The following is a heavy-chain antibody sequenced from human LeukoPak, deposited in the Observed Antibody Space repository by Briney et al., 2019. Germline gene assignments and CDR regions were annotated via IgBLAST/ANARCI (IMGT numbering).Heavy chain of an antibody. J-gene: IGHJ4*02. D-gene: IGHD2-8*02. V-gene: IGHV3-23*01. CDR2: ITDTTGNT. CDR3: ARGTLGTCTGARCYPFDS. CDR1: GFTFSAHA. Sequence: GGSLRLSCGASGFTFSAHAMNWVRQAPGKEVEWVSSITDTTGNTYVADSVKGRFTISRDNSRSTLYLQMTSLRTEDTAIYYCARGTLGTCTGARCYPFDSWGQGALVIVSS.